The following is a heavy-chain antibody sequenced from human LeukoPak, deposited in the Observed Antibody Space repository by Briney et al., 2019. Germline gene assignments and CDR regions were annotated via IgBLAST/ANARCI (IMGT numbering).Heavy chain of an antibody. D-gene: IGHD5-18*01. V-gene: IGHV4-4*07. CDR2: IYTTGHA. CDR1: TGSINSYY. CDR3: ARHGYTPGHLFLDY. Sequence: PSETLSLTCTVSTGSINSYYWGWVRQPAGRGLEWIGRIYTTGHADYDPSLQSRVTMSVDTSQKQFSLNLKSVTAADTATYFCARHGYTPGHLFLDYWSQG. J-gene: IGHJ4*02.